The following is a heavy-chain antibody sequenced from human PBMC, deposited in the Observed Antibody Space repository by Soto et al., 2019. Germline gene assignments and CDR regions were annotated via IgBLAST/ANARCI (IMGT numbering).Heavy chain of an antibody. J-gene: IGHJ5*02. CDR3: ARERYCSSTSCFPPPYWFDP. CDR1: GFTFSSYS. V-gene: IGHV3-21*06. Sequence: PGGSLRLSCAASGFTFSSYSMNWVRQAPGKGLEWVSSISSSSSYIYYADSLKGRFTISRDNAKNSLYLQMNSLRAEDTAVYYCARERYCSSTSCFPPPYWFDPWGQGTLVTVSS. D-gene: IGHD2-2*01. CDR2: ISSSSSYI.